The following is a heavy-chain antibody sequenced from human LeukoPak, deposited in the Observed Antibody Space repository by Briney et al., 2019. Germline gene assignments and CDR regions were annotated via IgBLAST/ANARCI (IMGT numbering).Heavy chain of an antibody. D-gene: IGHD2-21*01. V-gene: IGHV3-7*01. CDR1: GFTYSAYW. CDR3: ARATASNWFDP. CDR2: IKEDGSEK. Sequence: GGSLRLSCAASGFTYSAYWMSWVRQAPGRGLEWVANIKEDGSEKYYVDSVRGRFTISRDNAKNSLYLQMNSLRAEDTAVYYCARATASNWFDPWGQGTLVTVSS. J-gene: IGHJ5*02.